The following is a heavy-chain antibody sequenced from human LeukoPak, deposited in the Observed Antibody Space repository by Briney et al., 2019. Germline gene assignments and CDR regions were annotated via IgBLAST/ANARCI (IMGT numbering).Heavy chain of an antibody. CDR3: ARDLRPYGTSYYGMDV. D-gene: IGHD3-10*01. Sequence: GRSLRLSCAASGFTFSSYAMHWVRQAPGKGLEWVAVISHDGSNKYYADSVKGRFTISRDNSKNTLYLQMNSLRAEDTAVYYCARDLRPYGTSYYGMDVWGQGTTVTVSS. J-gene: IGHJ6*02. CDR1: GFTFSSYA. V-gene: IGHV3-30-3*01. CDR2: ISHDGSNK.